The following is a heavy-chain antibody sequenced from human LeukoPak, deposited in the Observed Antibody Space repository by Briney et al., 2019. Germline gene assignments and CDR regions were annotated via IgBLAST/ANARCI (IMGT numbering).Heavy chain of an antibody. CDR2: ISASGGST. D-gene: IGHD6-19*01. CDR3: AKQSRSSGWYPIDY. J-gene: IGHJ4*02. V-gene: IGHV3-23*01. Sequence: PGGSLRLSCAASGFTFSSSAMSWVRQVPGKGLEWVSGISASGGSTSYADSVRGRFTISRDNSKNTLYLQMNSLRAEDTAVYYCAKQSRSSGWYPIDYWGQGTLVTVSS. CDR1: GFTFSSSA.